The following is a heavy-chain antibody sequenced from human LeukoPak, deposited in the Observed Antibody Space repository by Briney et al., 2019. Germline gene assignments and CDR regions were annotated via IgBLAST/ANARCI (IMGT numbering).Heavy chain of an antibody. CDR2: ISSNASTI. CDR1: GFTFSSYE. V-gene: IGHV3-48*03. D-gene: IGHD3-10*02. Sequence: HPGGSLRLSCAASGFTFSSYEMNWVRQAPGNGLEWGSYISSNASTISYADSVQGRFTISRDNAKNSLYLQMYSLRAEDTVVYYYAEHGITMIGGVWGKRTTVTISS. J-gene: IGHJ6*04. CDR3: AEHGITMIGGV.